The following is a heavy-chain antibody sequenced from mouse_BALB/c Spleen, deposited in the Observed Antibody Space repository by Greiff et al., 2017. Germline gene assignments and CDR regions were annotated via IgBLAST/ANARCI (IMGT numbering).Heavy chain of an antibody. CDR3: ARSTMITTGFAY. D-gene: IGHD2-4*01. Sequence: EVKLMESGGGLVKPGGSLKLSCAASGFTFSSYAMSWVRQSPEKRLEWVAEISSGSSTIYYADTVKGRFTISRDNPKNTLFLQMTSLRSEDTAMYYCARSTMITTGFAYWGQGTLVTVSA. CDR1: GFTFSSYA. V-gene: IGHV5-17*02. CDR2: ISSGSSTI. J-gene: IGHJ3*01.